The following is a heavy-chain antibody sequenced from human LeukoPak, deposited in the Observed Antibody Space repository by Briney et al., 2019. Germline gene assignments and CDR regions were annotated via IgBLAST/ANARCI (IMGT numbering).Heavy chain of an antibody. Sequence: ASVKVSCKASGYTFTGYYMHWVRQAPGQGLEWMGWINPNSGGTNYAQKFQGRVTMTRDTSISTAYMELSSLRSEDTAVYYCARADYCSSTSCYFGLGYYYGMDVWGQGTTVTVSS. J-gene: IGHJ6*02. CDR3: ARADYCSSTSCYFGLGYYYGMDV. D-gene: IGHD2-2*01. V-gene: IGHV1-2*02. CDR2: INPNSGGT. CDR1: GYTFTGYY.